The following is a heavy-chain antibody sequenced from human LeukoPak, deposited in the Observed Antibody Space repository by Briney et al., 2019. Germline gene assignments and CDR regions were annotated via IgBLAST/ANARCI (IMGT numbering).Heavy chain of an antibody. CDR2: INPTGSGST. D-gene: IGHD1-26*01. V-gene: IGHV1-46*01. J-gene: IGHJ5*01. CDR1: GYTFTTYY. Sequence: GASVKVSCKASGYTFTTYYMHWVRQAPGQGLEWMGIINPTGSGSTSYAQKFQGRVNMTRDTSTSTVYMELSSLRSEDTAVYYCARGGMVGATIHHWWFDSRGQGTLVTVSS. CDR3: ARGGMVGATIHHWWFDS.